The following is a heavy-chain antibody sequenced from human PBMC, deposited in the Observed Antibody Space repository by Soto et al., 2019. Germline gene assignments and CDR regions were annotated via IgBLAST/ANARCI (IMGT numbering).Heavy chain of an antibody. CDR2: IERDDDDK. CDR3: ARSIRGPRRFNGMDV. J-gene: IGHJ6*02. Sequence: ESGPTLVNPTETLTLTCTFSGFSLTSPGMCVSWIRQPPGKAPEWLALIERDDDDKYYSTSLKTRLTISKDTRENQVVLTMANMDPADTGTYYCARSIRGPRRFNGMDVWGQGT. CDR1: GFSLTSPGMC. D-gene: IGHD1-20*01. V-gene: IGHV2-70*13.